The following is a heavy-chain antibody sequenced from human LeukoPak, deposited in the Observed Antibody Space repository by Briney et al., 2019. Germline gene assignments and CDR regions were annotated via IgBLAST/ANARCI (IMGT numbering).Heavy chain of an antibody. CDR3: ARADRLHGGPYLIGP. CDR1: GYSFTDYY. V-gene: IGHV1-2*02. D-gene: IGHD2-21*01. CDR2: INPNSGGT. Sequence: ASVKVSCKTTGYSFTDYYMHWVRQAPGQGLEWMGWINPNSGGTSSAQKFQGRVTMTRDTSISTVYMEVSWLTSDDTAIYYCARADRLHGGPYLIGPWGQGTLVTVSS. J-gene: IGHJ5*02.